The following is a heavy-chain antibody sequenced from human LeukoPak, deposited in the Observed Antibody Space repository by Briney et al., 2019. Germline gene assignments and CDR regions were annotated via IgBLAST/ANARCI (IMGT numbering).Heavy chain of an antibody. CDR3: ARDTLITMVRGVHDY. CDR1: GGSISSSSYY. CDR2: IYYSGST. D-gene: IGHD3-10*01. V-gene: IGHV4-39*07. J-gene: IGHJ4*02. Sequence: SETLSLTCTVSGGSISSSSYYWGWIRQPPGKGLEWIGSIYYSGSTYYNPSLKSRVTISVDTSKNQFSLKLSSVTAADTAVYYCARDTLITMVRGVHDYWGQGTLVTVSS.